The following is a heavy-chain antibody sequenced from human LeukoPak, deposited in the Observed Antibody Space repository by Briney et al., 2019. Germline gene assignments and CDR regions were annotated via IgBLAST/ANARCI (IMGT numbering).Heavy chain of an antibody. D-gene: IGHD6-19*01. V-gene: IGHV4-59*01. CDR3: ARDMRAVAGTGAFDI. J-gene: IGHJ3*02. CDR1: GGSITGYH. Sequence: SETLSLTCTVSGGSITGYHWSWIRQPPGKGLEWIGNMYYSGNTNYNPSLKSRATISADTSKTEFSLKLSSVTAADTAVYFCARDMRAVAGTGAFDIWGQGTMVTVSS. CDR2: MYYSGNT.